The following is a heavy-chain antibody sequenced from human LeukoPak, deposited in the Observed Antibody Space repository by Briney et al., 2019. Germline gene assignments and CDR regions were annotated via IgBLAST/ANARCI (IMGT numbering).Heavy chain of an antibody. CDR3: ARKFRGYYDSTRRYYFDY. D-gene: IGHD3-22*01. J-gene: IGHJ4*02. CDR2: INHSGST. V-gene: IGHV4-34*01. Sequence: PSETLSLTCAVYGGSFRGYYWSWIRQPPGKGLEWIGEINHSGSTNYNPSLKSRVTISVDTSKNQFSLKLSSVTAADTAVYYCARKFRGYYDSTRRYYFDYWGQGTLVTVSS. CDR1: GGSFRGYY.